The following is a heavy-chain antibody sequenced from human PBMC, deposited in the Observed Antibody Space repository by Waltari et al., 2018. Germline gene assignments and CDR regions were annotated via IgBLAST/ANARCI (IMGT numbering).Heavy chain of an antibody. CDR3: ARDQGVVVVAATHPFDY. Sequence: QVQLVQSGAEVKKPGASVKVSCKASGYIFTGYYLHWVRQAPGQGLEWMGWINPNSGGTSYAQKFQGRVTMTRDTSINTAYMELSRLRSDDTALYYCARDQGVVVVAATHPFDYWGQGTLVTVSS. CDR1: GYIFTGYY. V-gene: IGHV1-2*02. J-gene: IGHJ4*02. CDR2: INPNSGGT. D-gene: IGHD2-15*01.